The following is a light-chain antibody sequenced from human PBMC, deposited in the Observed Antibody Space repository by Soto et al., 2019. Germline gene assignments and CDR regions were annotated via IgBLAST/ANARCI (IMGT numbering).Light chain of an antibody. J-gene: IGKJ4*01. CDR1: QSVLYSSNNKNY. V-gene: IGKV4-1*01. Sequence: DIVLTQSPDSLAVSLGERATINCKSSQSVLYSSNNKNYLAWYQQRPGHPPKLLIYWASTRESGVPDRFSGSGSGTDFTLTIGSLQAEDVAVYYCQQYYITPQVTFGGGTKVEIK. CDR2: WAS. CDR3: QQYYITPQVT.